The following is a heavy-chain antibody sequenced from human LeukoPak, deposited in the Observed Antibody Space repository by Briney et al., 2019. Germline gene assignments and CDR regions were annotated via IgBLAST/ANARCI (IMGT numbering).Heavy chain of an antibody. D-gene: IGHD4-17*01. CDR3: AAMTTVTMYSYFFDS. CDR1: GGSISPYY. J-gene: IGHJ4*02. Sequence: PSETLSLTCTVSGGSISPYYWSWVRQPPQKGLEWIGYVYYTGTTKYRPSLKSRVTISVDSSTNHFSLRLTSVTAADTAIYYCAAMTTVTMYSYFFDSWGQGTLLTVSS. V-gene: IGHV4-59*01. CDR2: VYYTGTT.